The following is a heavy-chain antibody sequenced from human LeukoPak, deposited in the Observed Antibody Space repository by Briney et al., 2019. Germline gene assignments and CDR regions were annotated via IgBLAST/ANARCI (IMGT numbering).Heavy chain of an antibody. CDR1: GFTFSSYA. CDR2: ISGSGGST. CDR3: ASHRLYGDSHSYWYFDL. V-gene: IGHV3-23*01. J-gene: IGHJ2*01. D-gene: IGHD4-17*01. Sequence: GGSLRLSCAASGFTFSSYAMSWVRQAPGKGLEWVSAISGSGGSTYYADSVEGRFTISRDNSKNTLYLQMNSLRAEDTAVYYCASHRLYGDSHSYWYFDLWGRGTLVTVSS.